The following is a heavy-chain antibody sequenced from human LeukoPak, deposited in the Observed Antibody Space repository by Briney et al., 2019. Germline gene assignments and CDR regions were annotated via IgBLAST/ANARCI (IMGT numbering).Heavy chain of an antibody. CDR3: ASRYCSSTSLHYYYGMDV. CDR2: IIPIFGTA. J-gene: IGHJ6*02. Sequence: ASVKVSCKASGGTFSSYAISWVRQAPGQGLEWMGGIIPIFGTANYAQKFQGRVTITADESTSTAYTELSSLRSEDTAVYYCASRYCSSTSLHYYYGMDVWGQGTTVTVSS. CDR1: GGTFSSYA. D-gene: IGHD2-2*01. V-gene: IGHV1-69*13.